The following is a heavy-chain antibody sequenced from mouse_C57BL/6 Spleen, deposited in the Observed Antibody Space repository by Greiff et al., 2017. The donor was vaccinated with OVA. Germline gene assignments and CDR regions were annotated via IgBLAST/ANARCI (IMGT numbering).Heavy chain of an antibody. D-gene: IGHD2-4*01. J-gene: IGHJ4*01. CDR1: GYTFTDYY. CDR2: INPNNGGT. V-gene: IGHV1-26*01. CDR3: ARSSLPYYDYEGAMDY. Sequence: EVQLQQSGPELVKPGASVKISCKASGYTFTDYYMNWVKQSHGKSLEWIGDINPNNGGTSYNQKFKGKATLTVDKSSSTAYMELRSLTSEDSAVYYCARSSLPYYDYEGAMDYWGQGTSVTVSS.